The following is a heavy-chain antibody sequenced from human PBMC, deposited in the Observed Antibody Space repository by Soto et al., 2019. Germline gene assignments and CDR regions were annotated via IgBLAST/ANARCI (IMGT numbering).Heavy chain of an antibody. V-gene: IGHV1-69*04. Sequence: PSVKVSCKASVGTFSSYTISWVRQAPGQGLEWMGRIIPILGIANYAQKFQGRVTITADKSTSTAYMELSSLRSEDTAVYYCARDQGLRFALFGEDQFEYWGQGTLVTVSS. D-gene: IGHD3-10*02. J-gene: IGHJ4*02. CDR1: VGTFSSYT. CDR2: IIPILGIA. CDR3: ARDQGLRFALFGEDQFEY.